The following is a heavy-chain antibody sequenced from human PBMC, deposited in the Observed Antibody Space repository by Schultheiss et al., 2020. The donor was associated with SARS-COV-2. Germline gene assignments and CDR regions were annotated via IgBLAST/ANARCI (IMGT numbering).Heavy chain of an antibody. J-gene: IGHJ4*02. CDR1: GFTFSSYA. CDR2: IWYDGSNK. D-gene: IGHD3-22*01. V-gene: IGHV3-30*04. CDR3: ARAGLYDSSGYYYSCADY. Sequence: GGSLRLSCAASGFTFSSYAMHWVRQAPGKGLEWVAVIWYDGSNKYYADSVKGRFTISRDNSKNTLYLQMNSLRAEDTAVYYCARAGLYDSSGYYYSCADYWGQGTLVTVSS.